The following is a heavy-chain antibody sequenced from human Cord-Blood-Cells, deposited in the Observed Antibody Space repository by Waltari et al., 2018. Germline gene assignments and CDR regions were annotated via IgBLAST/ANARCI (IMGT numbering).Heavy chain of an antibody. J-gene: IGHJ3*02. D-gene: IGHD3-3*01. V-gene: IGHV1-24*01. CDR3: ATQAHYDFWSGYYSAFDI. CDR1: GYTLTELS. CDR2: FDPEDGET. Sequence: QVQLVQSGAEVKKPGASVKVSCKVSGYTLTELSMHWVRPAPGKGLEWMGGFDPEDGETIYAQKFQGRVTMTEDTSTDTAYMELSSLRSEDTAVYYCATQAHYDFWSGYYSAFDIWGQGTMVTVSS.